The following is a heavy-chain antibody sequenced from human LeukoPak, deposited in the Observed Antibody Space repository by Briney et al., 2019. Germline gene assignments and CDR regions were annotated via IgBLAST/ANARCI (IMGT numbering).Heavy chain of an antibody. CDR3: ASGRYRGYDLWY. CDR2: IIPILGIA. CDR1: GGTFSSYA. J-gene: IGHJ4*02. V-gene: IGHV1-69*04. D-gene: IGHD5-12*01. Sequence: SVKVSCTASGGTFSSYAISWVRQAPGQGLEWMGRIIPILGIANYAQKFQGRVTITADKSTSTAYMELSSLRSEDTAVYYCASGRYRGYDLWYWGQGTLVTVSS.